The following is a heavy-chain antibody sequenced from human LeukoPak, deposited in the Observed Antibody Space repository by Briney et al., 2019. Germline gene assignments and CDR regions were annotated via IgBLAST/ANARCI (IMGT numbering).Heavy chain of an antibody. CDR2: IYYGGST. Sequence: SETLSLTCTVSGGSISSYYWSWIRQPPGKGLEWVGDIYYGGSTNYNPSLKSRVTISVDTSKNQFSLKLSSVTAADTAVYYCARVQDDFWSGYYTGGWYYGMDVWGQGTTVTVSS. J-gene: IGHJ6*02. CDR3: ARVQDDFWSGYYTGGWYYGMDV. CDR1: GGSISSYY. D-gene: IGHD3-3*01. V-gene: IGHV4-59*01.